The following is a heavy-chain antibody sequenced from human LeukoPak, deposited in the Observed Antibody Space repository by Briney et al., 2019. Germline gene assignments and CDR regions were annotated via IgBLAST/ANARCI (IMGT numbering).Heavy chain of an antibody. CDR2: IIPIFGTA. CDR1: GGTFSSYA. J-gene: IGHJ6*03. V-gene: IGHV1-69*05. CDR3: ARARDYYYMDV. Sequence: GSSVKVSCNASGGTFSSYAISWVRQARGQGLEWMGRIIPIFGTANYAQKFQGRVTITTDESTSTAYMELSSLRSEDTAVYYCARARDYYYMDVWGKGTTVTVSS.